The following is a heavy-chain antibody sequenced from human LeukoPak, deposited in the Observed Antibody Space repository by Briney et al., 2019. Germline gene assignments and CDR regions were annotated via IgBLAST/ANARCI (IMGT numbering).Heavy chain of an antibody. Sequence: SETLSLTCTVSGGSISSSNYSWGWIRQPPGKGLEWIGSIYYSGTTYYNPSLKSRVTISVDTSKNQFSLKLSSVTAADTAVYYSARAGYGDYGVALWGQGTLVTVSS. V-gene: IGHV4-39*07. CDR2: IYYSGTT. CDR1: GGSISSSNYS. J-gene: IGHJ4*02. D-gene: IGHD4-17*01. CDR3: ARAGYGDYGVAL.